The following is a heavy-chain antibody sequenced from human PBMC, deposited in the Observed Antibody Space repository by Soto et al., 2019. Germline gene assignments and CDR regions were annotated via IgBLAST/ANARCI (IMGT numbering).Heavy chain of an antibody. Sequence: GGSLRLSCAASGFTFSGSAIHWVRQASGKGLEWVGRIRSKANRYATAYAASVKGRFTISRDNSKNTLYLQMNSLRAEDTAVYYCAKDRLASYYYDSSGYYSEGFDVWGQGTMVTVSS. CDR2: IRSKANRYAT. CDR1: GFTFSGSA. CDR3: AKDRLASYYYDSSGYYSEGFDV. V-gene: IGHV3-73*01. J-gene: IGHJ3*01. D-gene: IGHD3-22*01.